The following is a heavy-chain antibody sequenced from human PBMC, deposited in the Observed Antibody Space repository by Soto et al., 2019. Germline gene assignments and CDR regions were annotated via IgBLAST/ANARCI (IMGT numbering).Heavy chain of an antibody. CDR3: XXXXXXXXXWFDP. CDR1: GFSLTTSGVG. Sequence: QITLKESGPTLVKPTQTLTLTCTFSGFSLTTSGVGVGWIRQPPGKALEWLALIYWDDEKRYSPSLKSRLTXXXXXXXXXXXXXXXXXXXXXXXXXXXXXXXXXXXXWFDPWGQGTLVTVSS. J-gene: IGHJ5*02. CDR2: IYWDDEK. V-gene: IGHV2-5*02.